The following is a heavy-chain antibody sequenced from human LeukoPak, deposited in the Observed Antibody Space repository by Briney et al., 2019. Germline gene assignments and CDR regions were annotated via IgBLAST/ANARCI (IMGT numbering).Heavy chain of an antibody. V-gene: IGHV3-7*01. Sequence: GGSLRLSCAASGFTFNSYWMSWVRQAPGRGLEWVANIKGDGSEKYYVDSVKGRFTISRDNAKNSLYLQMNSLRAEDTAVYYCATSRDVSLWFGELYWGQGTLVTVSS. CDR1: GFTFNSYW. J-gene: IGHJ4*02. CDR3: ATSRDVSLWFGELY. CDR2: IKGDGSEK. D-gene: IGHD3-10*01.